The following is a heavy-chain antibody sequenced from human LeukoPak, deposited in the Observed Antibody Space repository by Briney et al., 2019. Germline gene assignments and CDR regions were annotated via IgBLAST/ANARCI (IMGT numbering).Heavy chain of an antibody. V-gene: IGHV3-21*01. CDR1: GFTFASYS. D-gene: IGHD1-1*01. CDR2: ISGDSTYV. J-gene: IGHJ4*02. CDR3: ARVSGRLERQSDLDY. Sequence: GGSLRLSCAASGFTFASYSMNWVRQAPGKGLEWVSSISGDSTYVYNAGSVKGRFTISRDNAQASLYLQMISLRADDTAVYYCARVSGRLERQSDLDYWGQGTLVIVSS.